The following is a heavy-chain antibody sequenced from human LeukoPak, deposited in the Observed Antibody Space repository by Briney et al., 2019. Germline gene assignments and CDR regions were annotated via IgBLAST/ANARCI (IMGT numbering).Heavy chain of an antibody. CDR1: GFIFRNFG. CDR2: ISDSDVTT. Sequence: GGSLRLSCAASGFIFRNFGMIWVRQVPGKGLEWVSSISDSDVTTHYADSVKGRFTISRDNSKTTLYLQMSSLRAVDTAIYYCAKDPSTFLTTGWYFDLWGRGTLVTVSS. V-gene: IGHV3-23*01. CDR3: AKDPSTFLTTGWYFDL. D-gene: IGHD4-17*01. J-gene: IGHJ2*01.